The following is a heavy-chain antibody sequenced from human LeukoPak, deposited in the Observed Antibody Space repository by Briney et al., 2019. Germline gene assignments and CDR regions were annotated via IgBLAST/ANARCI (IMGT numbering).Heavy chain of an antibody. CDR2: IKSKTDGGTT. Sequence: TGGSLRLSCAASGFTFSNAWMSWVRQAPGKGLEWVGRIKSKTDGGTTDYAAPVKGRFTISRDDSKNTLYLQMNSLKTEDTAVYYCTTDTYYDILTGYSLFDYWDQGTLVTVSS. D-gene: IGHD3-9*01. CDR3: TTDTYYDILTGYSLFDY. CDR1: GFTFSNAW. V-gene: IGHV3-15*01. J-gene: IGHJ4*02.